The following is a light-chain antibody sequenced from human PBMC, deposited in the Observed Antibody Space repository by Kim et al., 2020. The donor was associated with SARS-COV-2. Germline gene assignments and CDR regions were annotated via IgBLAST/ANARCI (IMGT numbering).Light chain of an antibody. J-gene: IGKJ2*01. V-gene: IGKV1-39*01. CDR1: QSIRNY. CDR2: AAS. Sequence: DIQMTQSPSSLSASVGDRVTITCRASQSIRNYLNWYQQRPGKDPKLLIYAASSLQTGVPSRFSGSGSGTDFTLTISSLQPEDFASYYCQQSYSTPYTFGQGTKLEI. CDR3: QQSYSTPYT.